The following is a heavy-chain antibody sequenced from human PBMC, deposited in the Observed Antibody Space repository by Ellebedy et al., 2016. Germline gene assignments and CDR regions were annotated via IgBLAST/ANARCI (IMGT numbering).Heavy chain of an antibody. Sequence: SVKVSXXASGGTFSSYAISWVRQAPGQGLEWMGRIIPILGIANYAQKFQGRVTITADKSTSTAYMELSSLRSEDTAVYYCARGTMVEMATNFDYWGQGTLVTVSS. CDR1: GGTFSSYA. D-gene: IGHD5-24*01. V-gene: IGHV1-69*04. CDR2: IIPILGIA. CDR3: ARGTMVEMATNFDY. J-gene: IGHJ4*02.